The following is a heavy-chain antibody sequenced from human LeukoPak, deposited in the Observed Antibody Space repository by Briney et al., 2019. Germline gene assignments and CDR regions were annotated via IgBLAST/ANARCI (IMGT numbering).Heavy chain of an antibody. D-gene: IGHD3-22*01. V-gene: IGHV4-61*02. CDR1: GGSISSGSYY. CDR2: IYTSGST. CDR3: ARVRYYYDSSGQDY. J-gene: IGHJ4*02. Sequence: KPSETLSLTCTVSGGSISSGSYYWSWIRQPAGKGLEWIGRIYTSGSTNYNPSLKSRVTISVDTSKNQFSLKLSSVTAADTAVYYCARVRYYYDSSGQDYWGQGTLVTVSS.